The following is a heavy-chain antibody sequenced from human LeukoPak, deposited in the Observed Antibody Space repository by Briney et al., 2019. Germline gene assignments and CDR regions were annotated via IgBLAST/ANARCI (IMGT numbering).Heavy chain of an antibody. CDR3: ARGAYSGSAAYYYYYMDV. D-gene: IGHD6-6*01. V-gene: IGHV1-8*01. CDR2: MNPNSGNT. Sequence: ASVKVSCKASGYTFTSYDINWVRQATGQGLEWMGWMNPNSGNTGYAQKFQGRVTMTRNTSISTAYMELSSLRSEDTAVYYCARGAYSGSAAYYYYYMDVWGKGTTVTVSS. CDR1: GYTFTSYD. J-gene: IGHJ6*03.